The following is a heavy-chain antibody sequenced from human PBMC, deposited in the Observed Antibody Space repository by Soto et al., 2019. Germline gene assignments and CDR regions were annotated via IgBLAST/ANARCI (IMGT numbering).Heavy chain of an antibody. CDR1: GYTFTNYA. CDR3: ARDLAAAGPFDC. D-gene: IGHD6-13*01. V-gene: IGHV1-18*01. Sequence: QVQLVQSGAEVKKPGASVKVSCKASGYTFTNYAFSWVRQAPGQGLEWMGWISAYNGNTNYPQKLQGRVTMTTDRATSTAYMELRSLRSDDTAVYYWARDLAAAGPFDCWGQGTLVTVSS. CDR2: ISAYNGNT. J-gene: IGHJ4*02.